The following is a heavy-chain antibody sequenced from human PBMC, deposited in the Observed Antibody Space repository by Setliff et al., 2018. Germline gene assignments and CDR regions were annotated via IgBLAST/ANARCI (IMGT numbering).Heavy chain of an antibody. V-gene: IGHV3-33*01. CDR1: GFTFSSYG. Sequence: PGGSLRLSCAASGFTFSSYGMHWVRQAPGKGLEWVAFIWYDGSDKYYADSVKGRLTISRDNSRNTLYLQMSSLRGEDTAVYYCARAHPHDFGEYVDYWGQGTLVTVSS. J-gene: IGHJ4*02. CDR2: IWYDGSDK. D-gene: IGHD3-10*01. CDR3: ARAHPHDFGEYVDY.